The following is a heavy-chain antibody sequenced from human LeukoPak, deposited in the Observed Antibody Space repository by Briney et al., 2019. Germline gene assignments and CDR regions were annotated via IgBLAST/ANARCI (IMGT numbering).Heavy chain of an antibody. D-gene: IGHD3-10*01. Sequence: GGSLRLSCAASGFTFSSYEMNWVRQAPGKGLEWVSYISSSGSTIYYADSVKGRFTISRDNAKNSLYLQMNSLRAEDTAVYYCASIPISGDDYWGQGTLVTVSS. CDR1: GFTFSSYE. V-gene: IGHV3-48*03. CDR3: ASIPISGDDY. J-gene: IGHJ4*02. CDR2: ISSSGSTI.